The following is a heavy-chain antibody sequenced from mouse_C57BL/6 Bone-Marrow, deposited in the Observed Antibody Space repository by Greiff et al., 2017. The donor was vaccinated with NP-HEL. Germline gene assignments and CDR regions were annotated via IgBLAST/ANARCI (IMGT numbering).Heavy chain of an antibody. CDR3: AREGTVLFAY. V-gene: IGHV5-4*01. CDR1: GFTFSSYA. Sequence: DVMLVESGGGLVKPGGSLKLSCAASGFTFSSYAMSWVRQTPEKRLEWVATISDGGSYTYYPDNVKGRFTISRDNAKNNLYLQMSHLKSEDTAMYYCAREGTVLFAYWGQGTLVTVSA. D-gene: IGHD4-1*01. J-gene: IGHJ3*01. CDR2: ISDGGSYT.